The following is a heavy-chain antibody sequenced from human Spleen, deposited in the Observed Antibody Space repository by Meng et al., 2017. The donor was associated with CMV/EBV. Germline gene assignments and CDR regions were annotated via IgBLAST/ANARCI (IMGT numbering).Heavy chain of an antibody. D-gene: IGHD3-16*01. V-gene: IGHV3-15*07. CDR2: IESNVNGGTI. CDR3: VTGRPRAGGRWFDP. Sequence: GIIFSNVGVTGVRGARGKGVEWIERIESNVNGGTIEYARPLKKRFIISRDDSKNTLYLQINSLKSEDTGVYYCVTGRPRAGGRWFDPWGQGTLVTVSS. CDR1: GIIFSNVG. J-gene: IGHJ5*02.